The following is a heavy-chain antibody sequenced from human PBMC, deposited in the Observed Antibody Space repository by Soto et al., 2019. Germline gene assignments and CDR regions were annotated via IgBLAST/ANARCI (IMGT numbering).Heavy chain of an antibody. V-gene: IGHV3-74*01. CDR1: GFTFSSYW. Sequence: EVQLVESGGGLVQPGGSLRLSCAASGFTFSSYWMHWVRQAPGKGLVWVSRINSDGSSTSYADSVKGRFTISRDNAKNTLYLQMNSLRAEDTAVYYCASLSGSYPLLYYYYGMDVWGQGTTVTVSS. CDR3: ASLSGSYPLLYYYYGMDV. CDR2: INSDGSST. D-gene: IGHD1-26*01. J-gene: IGHJ6*02.